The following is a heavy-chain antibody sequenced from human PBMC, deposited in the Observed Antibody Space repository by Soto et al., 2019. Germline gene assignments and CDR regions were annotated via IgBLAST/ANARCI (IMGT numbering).Heavy chain of an antibody. D-gene: IGHD6-19*01. V-gene: IGHV4-31*03. J-gene: IGHJ4*02. CDR3: ARERSSGWYGYFDY. CDR2: IYYSGST. Sequence: QVQLQESGPGLVKPSQTLSLTCTVSGGSISSDGYYWTWIRQHPGKGLEWIGYIYYSGSTYYNPSLKSRVIIAVDTSKNQSSLKLSSVTAADTAVYFCARERSSGWYGYFDYWGQGTLVTVSS. CDR1: GGSISSDGYY.